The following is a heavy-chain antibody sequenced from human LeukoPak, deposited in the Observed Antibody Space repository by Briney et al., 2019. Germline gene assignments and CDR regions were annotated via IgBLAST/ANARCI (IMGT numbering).Heavy chain of an antibody. CDR3: TRDGLYFDY. J-gene: IGHJ4*02. Sequence: GGSLRLSCAASGFTFSSYWMNWARQAPGKGLEWVASINHNGNVNYYVDSVKGRFTISRDNSKNTLYLQMNSLRAEDTAVYYCTRDGLYFDYWGQGTLVTVSS. V-gene: IGHV3-7*01. CDR2: INHNGNVN. CDR1: GFTFSSYW.